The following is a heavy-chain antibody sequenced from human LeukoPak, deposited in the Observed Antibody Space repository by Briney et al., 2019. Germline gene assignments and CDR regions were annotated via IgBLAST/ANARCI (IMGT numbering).Heavy chain of an antibody. CDR2: IIPILGIA. CDR3: ARDWYYDSSSSGPSDAFDI. J-gene: IGHJ3*02. V-gene: IGHV1-69*04. CDR1: GGTFSSYA. Sequence: SVKVSCKASGGTFSSYAISWVRQAPGQGLEWMGRIIPILGIANYAQKFQGRVTITADKSTSTAYLELSSLRSEDTAVYYCARDWYYDSSSSGPSDAFDIWGQGTMVTVSS. D-gene: IGHD3-22*01.